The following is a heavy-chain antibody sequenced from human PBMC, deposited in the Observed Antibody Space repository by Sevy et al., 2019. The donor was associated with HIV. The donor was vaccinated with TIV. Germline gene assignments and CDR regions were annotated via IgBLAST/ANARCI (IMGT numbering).Heavy chain of an antibody. CDR3: AGGFWSGFDY. Sequence: GGSLRLSCAASGFIFNSYVMSWVRQAPGKGLEWVSSFSGHGGSTYYADSVQGRFTISRDNSRKMVDLEINRLRAEDTAIYYCAGGFWSGFDYWGQGTLVTVSS. V-gene: IGHV3-23*01. CDR2: FSGHGGST. D-gene: IGHD3-3*01. J-gene: IGHJ4*02. CDR1: GFIFNSYV.